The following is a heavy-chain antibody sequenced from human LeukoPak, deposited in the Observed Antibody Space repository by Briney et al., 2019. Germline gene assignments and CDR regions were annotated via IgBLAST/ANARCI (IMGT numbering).Heavy chain of an antibody. CDR1: GFSFKDYY. CDR2: INVNGGAM. CDR3: AKRGVVIRGILVIGYHQEAYHYDF. Sequence: GGSLRLSCAASGFSFKDYYYSWIRQAPGKGLEWVSFINVNGGAMYYADFMKGRFTISRENAQNSVYLEMNNLRAEDTAVYFCAKRGVVIRGILVIGYHQEAYHYDFWGQGVLVTVSS. V-gene: IGHV3-11*01. D-gene: IGHD3-10*01. J-gene: IGHJ4*02.